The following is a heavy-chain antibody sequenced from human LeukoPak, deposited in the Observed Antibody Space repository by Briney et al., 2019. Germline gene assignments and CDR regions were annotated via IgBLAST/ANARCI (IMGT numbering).Heavy chain of an antibody. V-gene: IGHV1-18*01. CDR3: ARGNDSSGYFNPYAEYFQH. Sequence: ASVKVSCKASGYTFTSYGISWVRQAPGQGLEWMGWISAYNGNTNYAQKLQDRVTMTTDTSTSTAYMELRSLRSDDTAVYYCARGNDSSGYFNPYAEYFQHWGQGTLVTVSS. CDR2: ISAYNGNT. D-gene: IGHD3-22*01. CDR1: GYTFTSYG. J-gene: IGHJ1*01.